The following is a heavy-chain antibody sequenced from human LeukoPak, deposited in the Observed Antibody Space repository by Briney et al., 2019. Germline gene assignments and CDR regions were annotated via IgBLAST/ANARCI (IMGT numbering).Heavy chain of an antibody. Sequence: ASVKVSCKVSGYTLSEFSMHWVRQTPGKGLEWMGGFDPEDDETTYAQKFQGRVTMTRDTSISTAYMELSRLRSDDTAVYYCARAGIAVDYWGQGTLVTVSS. CDR1: GYTLSEFS. V-gene: IGHV1-24*01. J-gene: IGHJ4*02. D-gene: IGHD6-13*01. CDR3: ARAGIAVDY. CDR2: FDPEDDET.